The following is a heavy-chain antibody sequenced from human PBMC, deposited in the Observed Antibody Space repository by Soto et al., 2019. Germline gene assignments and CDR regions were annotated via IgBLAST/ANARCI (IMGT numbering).Heavy chain of an antibody. V-gene: IGHV4-31*03. CDR3: ARDHTDIGYCSGGSCGDGMDV. J-gene: IGHJ6*04. D-gene: IGHD2-15*01. CDR1: GGSISSGGYY. Sequence: KPSETLSLTCIVSGGSISSGGYYWSWIRQHPGKGLEWIGYIYYSGSTYYNPSLKSRVTISVDTSKNRFSLKLSSVTAADTAVYYCARDHTDIGYCSGGSCGDGMDVWGKGTTVTVSS. CDR2: IYYSGST.